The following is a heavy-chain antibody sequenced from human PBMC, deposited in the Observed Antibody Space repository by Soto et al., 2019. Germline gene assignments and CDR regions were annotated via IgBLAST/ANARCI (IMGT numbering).Heavy chain of an antibody. CDR2: IIPIFGTA. V-gene: IGHV1-69*01. CDR1: GGTFSSYA. CDR3: ARDLRAAKAYCGGDCYSWIGWFDP. D-gene: IGHD2-21*02. Sequence: QVPLVQSGAEVKKPGSSVKVSCKASGGTFSSYAISWVRQAPGQGLEWMGGIIPIFGTANYAQKFQGRVTITADESTSTAYMELSSLRSEDTAVYYCARDLRAAKAYCGGDCYSWIGWFDPWGQGTLVTVSS. J-gene: IGHJ5*02.